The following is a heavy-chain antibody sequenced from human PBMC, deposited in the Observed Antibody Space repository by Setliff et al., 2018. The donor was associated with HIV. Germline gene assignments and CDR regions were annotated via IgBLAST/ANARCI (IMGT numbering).Heavy chain of an antibody. J-gene: IGHJ4*02. CDR1: GYTLSELS. Sequence: ASVKVSCKVYGYTLSELSIHWVRQAPGKGLEWMGRIAPNSGDTKYAQKFEGRVTVTRDTSINTVYMEVSSLRSDDTAVYYCSRDVGVPGRGNALDYWGQGTQVTVSS. V-gene: IGHV1-2*06. CDR2: IAPNSGDT. D-gene: IGHD1-26*01. CDR3: SRDVGVPGRGNALDY.